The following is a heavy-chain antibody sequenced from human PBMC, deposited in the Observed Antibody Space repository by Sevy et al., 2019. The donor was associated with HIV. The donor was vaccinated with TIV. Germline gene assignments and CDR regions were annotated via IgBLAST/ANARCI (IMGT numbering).Heavy chain of an antibody. D-gene: IGHD1-7*01. CDR2: IYPNSGGT. CDR1: GYTYTGDY. J-gene: IGHJ6*02. CDR3: ARDGSGGTTNSGMDV. Sequence: TSVKVSCKASGYTYTGDYLHWVRLAPRQGLEWMGRIYPNSGGTNYAQKFQGRVTMTRDTSISTAYMELSRLRYDDTGVYYCARDGSGGTTNSGMDVWGQGTTVTVSS. V-gene: IGHV1-2*05.